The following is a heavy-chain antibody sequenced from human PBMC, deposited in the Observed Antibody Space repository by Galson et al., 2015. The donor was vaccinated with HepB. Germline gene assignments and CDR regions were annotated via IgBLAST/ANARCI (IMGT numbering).Heavy chain of an antibody. D-gene: IGHD3-22*01. V-gene: IGHV1-8*01. CDR2: MSPNSGKT. CDR1: GYTFTSYD. Sequence: SVKVSCKASGYTFTSYDINWVRQAAGQGLEWMGWMSPNSGKTDYAQKFQGRVTMTRNTSVSTAYMELSSLRSEDTAVYYCARGSYYDSSMYWGQGTLVTVSS. CDR3: ARGSYYDSSMY. J-gene: IGHJ4*02.